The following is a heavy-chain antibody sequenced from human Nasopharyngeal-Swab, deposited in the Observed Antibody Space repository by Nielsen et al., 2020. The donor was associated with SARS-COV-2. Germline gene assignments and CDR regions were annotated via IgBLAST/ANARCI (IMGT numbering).Heavy chain of an antibody. CDR3: AREKGLYYGDYVVEYYYYYGMDV. J-gene: IGHJ6*02. CDR1: GYTFTGYY. D-gene: IGHD4-17*01. Sequence: ASVKVSCKASGYTFTGYYMHWVRQAPAQGLEWMGRINPNSGGTNYAQKFQGRVTMTRDTSISTAYMELSRLRSDDTAVYYCAREKGLYYGDYVVEYYYYYGMDVWGQGTTVTVSS. CDR2: INPNSGGT. V-gene: IGHV1-2*06.